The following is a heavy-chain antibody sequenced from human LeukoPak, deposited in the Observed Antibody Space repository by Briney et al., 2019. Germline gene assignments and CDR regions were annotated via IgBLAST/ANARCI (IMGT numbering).Heavy chain of an antibody. CDR1: GFTFSDYY. J-gene: IGHJ6*03. CDR2: ISSSGSTI. D-gene: IGHD3-16*02. Sequence: GGSLRLSCAASGFTFSDYYMSWIRQAPGKGLEWVSYISSSGSTIYYADSVKGRFTISRDNAKNSLYLQMNSLRAEDTAVYYCVRDAPFMFTFGGFIVTSYYSYYRDVWGKGTTVTVSS. V-gene: IGHV3-11*01. CDR3: VRDAPFMFTFGGFIVTSYYSYYRDV.